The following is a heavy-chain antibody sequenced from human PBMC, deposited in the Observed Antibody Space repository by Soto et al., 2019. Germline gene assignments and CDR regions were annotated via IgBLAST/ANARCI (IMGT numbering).Heavy chain of an antibody. D-gene: IGHD2-2*02. V-gene: IGHV5-10-1*01. CDR2: INPSDSYT. Sequence: GESLKVSGHGSGYSFTSYWIGLVLQRPGKGLEWMCRINPSDSYTTYSPSFQGHVTISTDKSFSTAYLQWSGLKASDTAMYYCARLGYCTGTSCYTFDSWGQGTLVTVSS. CDR3: ARLGYCTGTSCYTFDS. J-gene: IGHJ4*02. CDR1: GYSFTSYW.